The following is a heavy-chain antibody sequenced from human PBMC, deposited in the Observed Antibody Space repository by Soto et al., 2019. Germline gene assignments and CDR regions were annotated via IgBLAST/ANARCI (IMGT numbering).Heavy chain of an antibody. J-gene: IGHJ4*02. V-gene: IGHV4-61*08. CDR2: IHYSGSV. Sequence: SETLSLTCTVSGDSVSSGGNYWSWIRQPPGEGLEWIAYIHYSGSVNYNPSLKSRVTISVDTSKNQVSLKLSSVTAADTAVYYCARSDGYNSPVDYWGQGTLVTVSS. D-gene: IGHD5-12*01. CDR1: GDSVSSGGNY. CDR3: ARSDGYNSPVDY.